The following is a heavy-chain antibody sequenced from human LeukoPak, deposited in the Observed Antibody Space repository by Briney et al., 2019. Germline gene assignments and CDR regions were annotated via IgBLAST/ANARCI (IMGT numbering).Heavy chain of an antibody. V-gene: IGHV4-34*01. J-gene: IGHJ6*03. Sequence: SETLSLTCAVYGGSFSGYYWSWIRQLPGKGLEWIGEINHSGSTNYNPSLKSRVTISVDTSKNQFSLKLSSVTAADSAVYYCARFRNYSTVYYYYYMDVWGKGTTVTVSS. D-gene: IGHD4-11*01. CDR2: INHSGST. CDR1: GGSFSGYY. CDR3: ARFRNYSTVYYYYYMDV.